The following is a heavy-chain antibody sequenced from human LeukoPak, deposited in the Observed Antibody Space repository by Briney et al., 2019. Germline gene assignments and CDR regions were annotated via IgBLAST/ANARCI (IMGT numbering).Heavy chain of an antibody. CDR1: GFTFITYP. CDR3: AKSQEDDSSGYHYSNFDY. J-gene: IGHJ4*02. CDR2: ISGRGSDT. Sequence: GGSLRLSCAASGFTFITYPMSWVRQAPGTGLEWVASISGRGSDTYYADSVKGRFAISRDTSKNTLCLQMNSLRAEDTAVYYCAKSQEDDSSGYHYSNFDYWGQGTLVTVSS. V-gene: IGHV3-23*01. D-gene: IGHD3-22*01.